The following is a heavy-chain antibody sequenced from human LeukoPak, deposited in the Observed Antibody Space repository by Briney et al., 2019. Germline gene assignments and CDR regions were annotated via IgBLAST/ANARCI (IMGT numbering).Heavy chain of an antibody. CDR2: IFQDGAT. D-gene: IGHD2-2*01. J-gene: IGHJ4*02. Sequence: SETLSLTCTVSRYSISSGYYWGWIRQPPGKRLEWIGNIFQDGATDYNPSLKSRVTISIDTSKSQFSLNLASVTAADTAVYYCARAANSASGYAPFDYWGQGTLVTVSS. CDR1: RYSISSGYY. CDR3: ARAANSASGYAPFDY. V-gene: IGHV4-38-2*02.